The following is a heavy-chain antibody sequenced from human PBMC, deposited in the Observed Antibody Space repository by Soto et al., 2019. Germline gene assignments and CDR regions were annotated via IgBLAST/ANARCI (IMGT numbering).Heavy chain of an antibody. J-gene: IGHJ5*02. CDR1: GDTFTNFG. D-gene: IGHD3-10*01. Sequence: HLVQSGPEVKKPGASVTVSCKTSGDTFTNFGLSWGRQAPGQGLEWMGWIATYNSNKNYAQKFLGRLTLTTDTSTSTGYMELKSMEYDDTAVYYCARVLRGVVNWFDPWGQGTLVTVSS. CDR3: ARVLRGVVNWFDP. V-gene: IGHV1-18*01. CDR2: IATYNSNK.